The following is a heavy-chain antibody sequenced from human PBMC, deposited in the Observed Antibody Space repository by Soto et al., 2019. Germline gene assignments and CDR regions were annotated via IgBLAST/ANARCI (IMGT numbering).Heavy chain of an antibody. CDR2: IYHSGST. D-gene: IGHD6-19*01. CDR3: ARAGGLGAVAVDY. Sequence: PSETQSLTCAVSGGSIRSGGCSWSWIRQPPGKGLEWIGYIYHSGSTYYNPSLKSRVTMSVDRSKNQFSLKLSSVTAADTAVYYCARAGGLGAVAVDYWGQGTLVTVSS. J-gene: IGHJ4*02. V-gene: IGHV4-30-2*01. CDR1: GGSIRSGGCS.